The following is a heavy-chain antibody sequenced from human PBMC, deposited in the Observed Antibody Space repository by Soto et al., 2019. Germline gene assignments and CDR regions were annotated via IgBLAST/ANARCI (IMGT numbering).Heavy chain of an antibody. J-gene: IGHJ6*02. V-gene: IGHV4-34*01. CDR2: INHSGST. CDR1: GGSFSGYY. D-gene: IGHD3-10*01. Sequence: SETLSLTCAVYGGSFSGYYWSWIRQPPGKGLEWIGEINHSGSTNYNPSLKSRVTISVDTSKNQFSRKLTSVTDADTAVYYCARVLPAIGSGIYYGMDVWGQGTTVTVSS. CDR3: ARVLPAIGSGIYYGMDV.